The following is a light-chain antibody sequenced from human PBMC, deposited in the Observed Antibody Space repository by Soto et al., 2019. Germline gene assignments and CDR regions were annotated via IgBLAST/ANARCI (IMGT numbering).Light chain of an antibody. CDR1: QSVSSIY. Sequence: ELVFTQSPGTLSLSPGERSTLSGLASQSVSSIYFAWYQQKRGQAPRLLIYGVSSRATGITDRFSGSGSGTDFTLTISRLEPEDSAVYYCEQYGSSPRTVGQGTQVEIK. CDR3: EQYGSSPRT. V-gene: IGKV3-20*01. CDR2: GVS. J-gene: IGKJ1*01.